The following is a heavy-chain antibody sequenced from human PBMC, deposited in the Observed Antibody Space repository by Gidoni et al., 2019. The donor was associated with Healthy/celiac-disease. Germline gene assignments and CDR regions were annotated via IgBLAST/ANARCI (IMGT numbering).Heavy chain of an antibody. CDR3: ARVGVYYYYGMDV. Sequence: QVQRHESGPGLVKPWATLSLTGTVAGDSISSYYWSWIRQPPGKGLECIGYIYYSGSSNYNPSLKSRVTISVDTSKNQSALKLSSVTAADTAVYYCARVGVYYYYGMDVWGQGTTVTVSS. CDR2: IYYSGSS. J-gene: IGHJ6*02. V-gene: IGHV4-59*01. CDR1: GDSISSYY. D-gene: IGHD3-16*01.